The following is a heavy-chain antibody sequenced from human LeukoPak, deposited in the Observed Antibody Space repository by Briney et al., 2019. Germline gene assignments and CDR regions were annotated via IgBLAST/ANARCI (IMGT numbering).Heavy chain of an antibody. J-gene: IGHJ4*02. CDR3: ARGGMATDY. CDR1: GFTFSSCG. CDR2: ISYDGSNK. D-gene: IGHD5-24*01. Sequence: GGSLRLSCAASGFTFSSCGVHWVRQAPGKGLEWVAVISYDGSNKYYADSVKGRFTISRDNSKNTLYLQMNSLRAEDTAVYYCARGGMATDYRGQGTLVTVSS. V-gene: IGHV3-30*03.